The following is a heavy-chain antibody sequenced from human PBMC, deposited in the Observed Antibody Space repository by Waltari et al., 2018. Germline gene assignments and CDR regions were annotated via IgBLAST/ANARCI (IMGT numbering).Heavy chain of an antibody. D-gene: IGHD6-6*01. Sequence: QVQLVQSGAEVKKPGSSVKVSCKASGGTFSSSAISWVRQAPGQGLEWMGGIIPIFGTANYAQKFQGRVTITTDESTSTAYMELSSLRSEDTAVYYCASAPPPFSSRANWFDPWGQGTLVTVSS. CDR1: GGTFSSSA. CDR3: ASAPPPFSSRANWFDP. V-gene: IGHV1-69*05. CDR2: IIPIFGTA. J-gene: IGHJ5*02.